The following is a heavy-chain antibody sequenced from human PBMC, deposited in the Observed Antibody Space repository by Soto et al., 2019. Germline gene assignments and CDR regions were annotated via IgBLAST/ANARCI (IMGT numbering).Heavy chain of an antibody. CDR2: ISAANGNT. CDR3: ARDEDI. J-gene: IGHJ3*02. Sequence: QVQLVQSGAEVKELGASVKVSCKASGYTFTDYNLHWVRQDPGQRLEWMGWISAANGNTKYSQKFQGRMIITRDTSASTVYTELSSLRPEDTAVYYCARDEDIWGQGALVTVSS. CDR1: GYTFTDYN. V-gene: IGHV1-3*01.